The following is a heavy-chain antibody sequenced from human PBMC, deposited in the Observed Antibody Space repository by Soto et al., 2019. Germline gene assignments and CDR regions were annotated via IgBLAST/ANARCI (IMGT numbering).Heavy chain of an antibody. CDR1: GGSISSYY. CDR3: ASSSPHYDFWSGYSFWDAFDI. CDR2: FSYSGST. D-gene: IGHD3-3*01. V-gene: IGHV4-59*01. J-gene: IGHJ3*02. Sequence: QVQLQESGPGLVKPSETLSLTCTVSGGSISSYYWSWIRQPPGKRLEWDGYFSYSGSTNYNPSLKSRVTISVDTSKTQFSLKLSSVSAADTAVYYCASSSPHYDFWSGYSFWDAFDIWGQGTMVTVSS.